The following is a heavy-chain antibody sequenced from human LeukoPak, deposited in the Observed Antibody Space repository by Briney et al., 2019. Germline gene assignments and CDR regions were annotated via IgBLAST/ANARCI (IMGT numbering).Heavy chain of an antibody. CDR2: ISWNSGSI. Sequence: GGSLRLSCAASGFTFDDYAMHWVRQAPGKGLEWVSGISWNSGSIGYADSVKGRFTISRDNAKNSLYLQMNSLRAEDTAVYYCAREAYYDFWSGYPYYYGMDVWGQGTTVTVSS. J-gene: IGHJ6*02. D-gene: IGHD3-3*01. V-gene: IGHV3-9*01. CDR3: AREAYYDFWSGYPYYYGMDV. CDR1: GFTFDDYA.